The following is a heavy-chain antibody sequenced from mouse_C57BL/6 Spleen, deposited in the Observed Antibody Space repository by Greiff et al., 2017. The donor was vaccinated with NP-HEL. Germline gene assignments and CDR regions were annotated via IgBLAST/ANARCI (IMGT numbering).Heavy chain of an antibody. D-gene: IGHD1-1*01. CDR3: TGVYGSSSYAMDY. CDR2: IDPENGDT. Sequence: EVKLMESGAELVRPGASVKLSCTASGFNIKDDYMHWVKQRPEQGLEWIGWIDPENGDTEYASKFQGKATITADTSSNTAYLQLSSLTSEDTAVYYCTGVYGSSSYAMDYWGQGTSVTVSS. J-gene: IGHJ4*01. CDR1: GFNIKDDY. V-gene: IGHV14-4*01.